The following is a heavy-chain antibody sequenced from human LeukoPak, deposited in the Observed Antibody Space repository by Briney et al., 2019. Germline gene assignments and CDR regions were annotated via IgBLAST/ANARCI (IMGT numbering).Heavy chain of an antibody. J-gene: IGHJ4*02. V-gene: IGHV3-30*18. CDR2: ISYDGSNK. D-gene: IGHD5-18*01. CDR1: GFTFSSYG. CDR3: ANPAVGTAVDY. Sequence: QPGRSLRLSCAASGFTFSSYGMHWVRQPPGKGLEFVAVISYDGSNKYYADSVKGRFTISRDNSKNTLYLQMNSLRAEDTAVYYCANPAVGTAVDYWGQGTLVTVSS.